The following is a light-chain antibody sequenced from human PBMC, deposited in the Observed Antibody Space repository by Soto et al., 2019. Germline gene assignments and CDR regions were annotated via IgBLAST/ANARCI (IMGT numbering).Light chain of an antibody. CDR3: QQRSNWPLP. J-gene: IGKJ4*01. Sequence: IVLTHSPATLSLSPWERATLSGRASQSVSSYLAWYQQKPGQAPRLLIYDASNRATGIPARFSGSGSGTDFTLTISSLEPEDFAVYYCQQRSNWPLPFGGGTKVDI. CDR2: DAS. V-gene: IGKV3-11*01. CDR1: QSVSSY.